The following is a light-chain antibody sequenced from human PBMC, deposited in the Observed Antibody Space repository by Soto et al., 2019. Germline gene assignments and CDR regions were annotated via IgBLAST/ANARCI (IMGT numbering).Light chain of an antibody. CDR3: LLEYNFPLT. Sequence: IEMSQSPSSLAASVEVRVILTWRARQGIRNDLGWYKQKPGKATKLLIYAASSLQSGVPSRFSGRRSGRNFTLTISSLQPEDFATYCCLLEYNFPLTFGGGTKVDIK. CDR1: QGIRND. V-gene: IGKV1-6*01. J-gene: IGKJ4*01. CDR2: AAS.